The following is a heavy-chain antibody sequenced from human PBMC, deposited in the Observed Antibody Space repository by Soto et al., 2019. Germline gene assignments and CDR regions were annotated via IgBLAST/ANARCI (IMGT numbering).Heavy chain of an antibody. CDR3: GKRGVGSFGLSY. J-gene: IGHJ4*02. CDR1: GFTFSSFW. CDR2: INTDGSST. D-gene: IGHD5-18*01. Sequence: EVQLVESGGGLVQPGGSLRLSCAVSGFTFSSFWMHWVRQAPGEGLVWVSRINTDGSSTSYEDSVKGRFTISRDNAKNKLHIQMNSLRVEDTAMYYCGKRGVGSFGLSYWGQETLVSLSS. V-gene: IGHV3-74*01.